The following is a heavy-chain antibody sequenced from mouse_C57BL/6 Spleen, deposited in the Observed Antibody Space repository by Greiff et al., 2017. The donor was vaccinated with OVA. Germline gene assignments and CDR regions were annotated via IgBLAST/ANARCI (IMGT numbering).Heavy chain of an antibody. V-gene: IGHV1-62-2*01. CDR3: ARHEESHYYYGSSVACFAY. D-gene: IGHD1-1*01. CDR1: GYTFTEYT. CDR2: LYPGSGST. J-gene: IGHJ3*01. Sequence: QVQLKESGAELVKPGASVKLSCKASGYTFTEYTINWVKQRPGPGLEWIGWLYPGSGSTKYNEKFKVKATLTADNYSSTVYMALSRVTSDDSSVRFCARHEESHYYYGSSVACFAYWGQGTLVTVSA.